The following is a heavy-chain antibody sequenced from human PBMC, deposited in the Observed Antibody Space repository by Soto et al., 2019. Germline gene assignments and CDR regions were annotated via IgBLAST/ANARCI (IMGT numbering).Heavy chain of an antibody. D-gene: IGHD5-12*01. Sequence: GESLKISCKGSGYSFTSYWIGWVRQMPGKGLEWMGIIYPGDSDTRYSPSFQGQVTISADKSISTAYLQWSSLKASDTAMYYCARHDGYSGYDLGAFDIWGQGTMVTVSS. CDR3: ARHDGYSGYDLGAFDI. CDR1: GYSFTSYW. CDR2: IYPGDSDT. J-gene: IGHJ3*02. V-gene: IGHV5-51*01.